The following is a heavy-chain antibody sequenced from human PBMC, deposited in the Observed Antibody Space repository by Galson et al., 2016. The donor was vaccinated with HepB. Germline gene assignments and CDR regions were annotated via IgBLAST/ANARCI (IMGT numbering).Heavy chain of an antibody. CDR3: ASTTVRYDVLTGHYRPNWFDP. V-gene: IGHV3-48*03. CDR1: GFTFNTYE. Sequence: SLRLSCAASGFTFNTYEMNWVRQASGKGLEWIAYINPSGGTIYYADSVKGRFPISRDNAKNSLYLQMNSLGAEDTAVYYCASTTVRYDVLTGHYRPNWFDPWGQGTLVTVSS. J-gene: IGHJ5*02. D-gene: IGHD3-9*01. CDR2: INPSGGTI.